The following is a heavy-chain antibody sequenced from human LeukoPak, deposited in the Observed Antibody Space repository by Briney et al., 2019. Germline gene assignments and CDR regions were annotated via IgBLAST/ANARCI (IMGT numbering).Heavy chain of an antibody. CDR1: GGTFSSYA. CDR2: INPSGGTT. J-gene: IGHJ4*02. D-gene: IGHD1-26*01. V-gene: IGHV1-46*01. CDR3: ARAYTGSSPWDY. Sequence: ASVKVSCKASGGTFSSYAISWVRQAPGQGLEWTGIINPSGGTTSYAQKFQGRVTMTRDTSTSTVYMELSSLRSEDTAVYYCARAYTGSSPWDYWGQGTLVTVSS.